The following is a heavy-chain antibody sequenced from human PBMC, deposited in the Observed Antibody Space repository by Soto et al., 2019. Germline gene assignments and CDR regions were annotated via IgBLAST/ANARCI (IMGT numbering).Heavy chain of an antibody. CDR2: VNPSGGST. Sequence: ASVKVSCKASGYTFTIYYIHWVRQAPGQGLEWMGIVNPSGGSTSYAQKFQGRVTMTSDTSTSTVYMELSSLRSEDTAVYYCARVVMVRGIIIQKPLPSHPDYWGRGTLVTVS. V-gene: IGHV1-46*01. CDR1: GYTFTIYY. CDR3: ARVVMVRGIIIQKPLPSHPDY. J-gene: IGHJ4*02. D-gene: IGHD3-10*01.